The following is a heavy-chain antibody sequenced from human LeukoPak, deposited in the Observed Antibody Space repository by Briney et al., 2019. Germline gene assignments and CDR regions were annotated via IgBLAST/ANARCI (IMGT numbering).Heavy chain of an antibody. Sequence: SVKVSCKASGGTFSSYAISWVRQAPGQGLEWMGGIIPIFGTANYAQKFQGRVTITADESTSAAYMELSSLRSEDTAVYYCARSRTTGTTWWAFDIWGQGTMVTVSS. J-gene: IGHJ3*02. CDR2: IIPIFGTA. CDR3: ARSRTTGTTWWAFDI. CDR1: GGTFSSYA. V-gene: IGHV1-69*13. D-gene: IGHD1-1*01.